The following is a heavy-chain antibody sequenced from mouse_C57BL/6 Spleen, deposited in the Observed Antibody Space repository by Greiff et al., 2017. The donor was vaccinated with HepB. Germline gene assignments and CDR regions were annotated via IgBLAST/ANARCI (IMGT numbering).Heavy chain of an antibody. V-gene: IGHV1-53*01. CDR2: INPSNGGT. D-gene: IGHD2-5*01. CDR1: GYTFTSYW. CDR3: AIRGTYYSNYGDAMDY. Sequence: QVQLQQPGTELVKPGASVKLSCKASGYTFTSYWMHWVKQRPGQGLEWIGNINPSNGGTNYNEKFKSKATLTVDKSSSTAYMQLSSLTSEDSAVYYCAIRGTYYSNYGDAMDYWGQGTSVTVSS. J-gene: IGHJ4*01.